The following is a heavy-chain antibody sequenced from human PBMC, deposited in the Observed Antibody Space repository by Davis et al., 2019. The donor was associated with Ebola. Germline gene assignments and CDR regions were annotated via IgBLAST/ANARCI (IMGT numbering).Heavy chain of an antibody. Sequence: SETLSLTCAVSGGSISSSNWWSWVRQPPGKGLEWIGEIYHSGSSNYNPSLKSRVTILVDKSKNQFSLQLKSVTAADTAVYYCARGPGVRFLEWFLFDYWGQGTLVTVSS. CDR2: IYHSGSS. D-gene: IGHD3-3*01. V-gene: IGHV4-4*02. J-gene: IGHJ4*02. CDR3: ARGPGVRFLEWFLFDY. CDR1: GGSISSSNW.